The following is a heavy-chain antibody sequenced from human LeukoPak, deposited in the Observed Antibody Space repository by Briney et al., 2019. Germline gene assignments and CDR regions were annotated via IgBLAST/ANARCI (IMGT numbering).Heavy chain of an antibody. CDR3: ARVPRNIRNCYFDS. CDR2: IYSGGST. D-gene: IGHD2/OR15-2a*01. Sequence: GGSLRLSCAASGFTFSSNYRSWVRQAPGKGLEWVSVIYSGGSTYYADSVKGRFTISRDNSKNTLYLQMNSLRAEDTAVYYCARVPRNIRNCYFDSGGRGTLVTVSA. V-gene: IGHV3-66*01. CDR1: GFTFSSNY. J-gene: IGHJ2*01.